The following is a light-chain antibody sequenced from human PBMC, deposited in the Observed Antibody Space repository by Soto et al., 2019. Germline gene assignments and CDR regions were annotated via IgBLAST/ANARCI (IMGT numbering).Light chain of an antibody. J-gene: IGLJ1*01. CDR3: SSYADTNNPYV. CDR2: EVT. Sequence: QSVLTQPPSASGSPGQSVTISCTGTSSDVGDYNYVSWYQHHPGKAPKLMIYEVTKRPSGVPDRFSGSKSGNTASLTVSGLQAEDEADYYCSSYADTNNPYVFGTGTKVTVL. V-gene: IGLV2-8*01. CDR1: SSDVGDYNY.